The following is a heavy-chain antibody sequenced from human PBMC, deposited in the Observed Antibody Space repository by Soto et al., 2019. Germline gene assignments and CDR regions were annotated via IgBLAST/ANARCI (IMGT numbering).Heavy chain of an antibody. D-gene: IGHD2-2*01. V-gene: IGHV5-51*01. CDR2: IYPGDSDT. CDR1: GYNFPNYW. J-gene: IGHJ5*02. Sequence: PGESLKISCKGSGYNFPNYWIGWVRQMPGKGLEWMGIIYPGDSDTRYSPSFQGQVTISADKSISTAYLQWSSVTAADTAVYYCARDAGGWYQLLSPWFDPWGQGTLVTVSS. CDR3: ARDAGGWYQLLSPWFDP.